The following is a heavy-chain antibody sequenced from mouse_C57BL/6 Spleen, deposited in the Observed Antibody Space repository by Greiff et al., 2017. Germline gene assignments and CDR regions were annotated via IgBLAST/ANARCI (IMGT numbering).Heavy chain of an antibody. D-gene: IGHD6-1*01. Sequence: EVKLMESGGGLVKPGGSLKLSCAASGFTFSSYAMSWVRQTPEKRLEWVATISDGGSYTYYPDNVKGRFTISRDNAKNNLYLQMSHLKSEDTAMYYCARSPLTKGLDNWGQGTTLTGSS. CDR1: GFTFSSYA. V-gene: IGHV5-4*03. CDR2: ISDGGSYT. J-gene: IGHJ2*01. CDR3: ARSPLTKGLDN.